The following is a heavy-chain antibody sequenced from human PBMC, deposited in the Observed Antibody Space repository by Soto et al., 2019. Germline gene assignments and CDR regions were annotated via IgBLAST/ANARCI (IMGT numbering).Heavy chain of an antibody. CDR3: ARDVIVVVPAPRGQSINYYGMDV. CDR2: IYYSGST. Sequence: SETLSLTCTVSGGSISSGDYYWSWIRQPPGKGLEWIGYIYYSGSTYYNPSLKSRVTISVDTSKNQFSLKLSSVTAADTAVYYCARDVIVVVPAPRGQSINYYGMDVWGQGTTVTVSS. D-gene: IGHD2-2*01. J-gene: IGHJ6*02. CDR1: GGSISSGDYY. V-gene: IGHV4-30-4*01.